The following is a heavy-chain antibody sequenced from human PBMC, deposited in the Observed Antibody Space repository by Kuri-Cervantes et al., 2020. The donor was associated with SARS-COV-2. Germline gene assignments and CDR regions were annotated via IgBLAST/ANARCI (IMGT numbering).Heavy chain of an antibody. V-gene: IGHV1-18*01. J-gene: IGHJ4*02. CDR2: ISAYNGNT. CDR1: GYTFTSYG. CDR3: ARQAQLVKFDY. D-gene: IGHD6-6*01. Sequence: ASVKVSCKASGYTFTSYGISWVRQAPGQGLEWMGWISAYNGNTNYAQKLQGRVTMTTDTSTSTAYMELRSLRSNDTAVYYSARQAQLVKFDYWGQGTLVTVSS.